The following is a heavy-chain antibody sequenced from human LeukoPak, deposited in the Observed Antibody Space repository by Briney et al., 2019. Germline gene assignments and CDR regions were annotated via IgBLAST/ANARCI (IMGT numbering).Heavy chain of an antibody. V-gene: IGHV1-8*01. D-gene: IGHD6-13*01. CDR3: PRMSWYVRGMDV. CDR1: GYTFTSYD. J-gene: IGHJ6*02. Sequence: ASVKVSCKASGYTFTSYDSNWVRQATGQGLEWMGWMNTNSGNTGNAQKFQGRVTMTRNTSISTHDMELSSLRSKATAVYVFPRMSWYVRGMDVWGRGTTVTVSS. CDR2: MNTNSGNT.